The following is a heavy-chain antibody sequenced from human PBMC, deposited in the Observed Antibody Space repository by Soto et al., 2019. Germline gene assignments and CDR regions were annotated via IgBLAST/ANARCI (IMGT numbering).Heavy chain of an antibody. D-gene: IGHD2-15*01. CDR1: GFTFSSYA. CDR2: ISGSGDST. CDR3: AKDLRRDRGYCSGGSCQY. V-gene: IGHV3-23*01. Sequence: GGSLRLSCAASGFTFSSYAMSWVRQAPGKGLEWVSAISGSGDSTYYADSVKGRFTISRDNSKNTLYLQMNSLGAEDTAVYYCAKDLRRDRGYCSGGSCQYWGQGTLVTSPQ. J-gene: IGHJ4*02.